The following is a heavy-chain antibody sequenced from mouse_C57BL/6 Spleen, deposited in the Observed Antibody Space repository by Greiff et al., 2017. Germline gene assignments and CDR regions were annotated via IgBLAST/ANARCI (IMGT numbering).Heavy chain of an antibody. CDR1: GYTFTSYW. V-gene: IGHV1-61*01. Sequence: VQLQQPGAELVRPGSSVKLSCKASGYTFTSYWMDWVKQRPGQGLEWIGNIYPSDSETHYNQKFKDKATLTVDKSSSTAYMQLSSLTSEDSAVYYCARTPYSGSSYEGWFAYWGQ. J-gene: IGHJ3*01. D-gene: IGHD1-1*01. CDR2: IYPSDSET. CDR3: ARTPYSGSSYEGWFAY.